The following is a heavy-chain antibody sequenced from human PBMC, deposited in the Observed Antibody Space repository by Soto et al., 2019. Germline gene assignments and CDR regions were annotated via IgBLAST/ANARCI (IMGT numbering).Heavy chain of an antibody. CDR3: ARVGEGSSSWGLDY. J-gene: IGHJ4*02. CDR2: IIPIFGTA. CDR1: GGTFSSYA. D-gene: IGHD6-13*01. Sequence: QVQLVQSGAEVKKPGSSVKVSCKASGGTFSSYAISWVRQAPGQGLEWMGGIIPIFGTANYAQKLQGRVTITADESTSTAYMELSSLRSEETAVYYCARVGEGSSSWGLDYWGQGTLVTVSS. V-gene: IGHV1-69*01.